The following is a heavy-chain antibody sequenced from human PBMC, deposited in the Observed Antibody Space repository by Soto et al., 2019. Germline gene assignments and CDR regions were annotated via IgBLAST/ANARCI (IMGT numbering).Heavy chain of an antibody. J-gene: IGHJ6*02. Sequence: GGSLRLSCAASGFTFDDYTMHWVRQAPGKGLEWVSLISWDGGSTYYADSVKGRFTISRDNSKNSLYLQMNSLRTEDTALYYCAKDPRSYCGGDCYGMDVWGQGTTVTVSS. D-gene: IGHD2-21*01. CDR1: GFTFDDYT. CDR2: ISWDGGST. V-gene: IGHV3-43*01. CDR3: AKDPRSYCGGDCYGMDV.